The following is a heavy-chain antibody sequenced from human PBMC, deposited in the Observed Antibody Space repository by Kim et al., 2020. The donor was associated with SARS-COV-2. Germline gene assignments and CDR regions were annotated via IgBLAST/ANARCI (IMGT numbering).Heavy chain of an antibody. D-gene: IGHD6-19*01. CDR2: IDPTDSYT. CDR3: ARQWGIAVAANDAFDI. CDR1: GYSFTSYW. J-gene: IGHJ3*02. V-gene: IGHV5-10-1*01. Sequence: GESLKISCKGSGYSFTSYWISWVRQMPGKGLEWMGRIDPTDSYTNYSPSFQGHVTISAGKSISTAYLQWSSLKASDTAMYYCARQWGIAVAANDAFDIWGQGTMVTVSS.